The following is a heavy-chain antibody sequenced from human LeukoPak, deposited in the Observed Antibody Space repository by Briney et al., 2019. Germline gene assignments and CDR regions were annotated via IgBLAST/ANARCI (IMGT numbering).Heavy chain of an antibody. CDR3: ARGYSSGWRLLYYFDY. J-gene: IGHJ4*02. D-gene: IGHD3-22*01. V-gene: IGHV4-39*07. CDR2: IYYSGST. Sequence: SETLSLTCTVSGGSISSGSYYWSWIRQPAGKGLEWIGSIYYSGSTYYNPSLKSRVTISVDTSKNQFSLKLSSVTAADTAVYYCARGYSSGWRLLYYFDYWGQGTLVTVSS. CDR1: GGSISSGSYY.